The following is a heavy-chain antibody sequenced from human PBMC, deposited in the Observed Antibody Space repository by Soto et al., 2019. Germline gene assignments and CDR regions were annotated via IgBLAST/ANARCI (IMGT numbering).Heavy chain of an antibody. V-gene: IGHV3-74*01. CDR3: GISPGY. CDR1: GFTFSSHW. J-gene: IGHJ4*02. CDR2: IHSDGTVT. Sequence: EVQMVESGGGLVQPGGSLRLSCVPSGFTFSSHWMDWVRQVPGEGLVWVSRIHSDGTVTSYADFVKGRFTISIDNAKSTLYLQMNSLRVEDTAVYYCGISPGYWGQGTLVTVSS.